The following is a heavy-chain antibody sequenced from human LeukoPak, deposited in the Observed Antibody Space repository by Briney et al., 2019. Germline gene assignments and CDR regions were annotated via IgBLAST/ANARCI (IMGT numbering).Heavy chain of an antibody. V-gene: IGHV3-21*01. CDR2: ISSSSSYI. J-gene: IGHJ4*02. Sequence: GGSLRLSCAASGFTFSSYAMNWVRQAPGKGLEWVSSISSSSSYIYYADSVKGRFTISRDNAKNSLYLQMNSLRAEDTAVYYCARLLSIAAVGFDYWGQGTLVTVSS. D-gene: IGHD6-13*01. CDR3: ARLLSIAAVGFDY. CDR1: GFTFSSYA.